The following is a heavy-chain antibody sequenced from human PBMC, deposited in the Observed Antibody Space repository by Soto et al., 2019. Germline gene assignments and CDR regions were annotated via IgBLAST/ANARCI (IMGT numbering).Heavy chain of an antibody. CDR2: ISYDGTKT. Sequence: QVQLVESGGGVVQPGRSLRVSCAASGFTLSIYAMHWVRQAPGTGLEWVAVISYDGTKTYYADSVKGRFTISRDNSKNTVYLQMNSLRDEDTAVYYCAKDRGPRRQWLIGPFDYWGQGTLVTVSP. D-gene: IGHD6-19*01. CDR1: GFTLSIYA. CDR3: AKDRGPRRQWLIGPFDY. J-gene: IGHJ4*02. V-gene: IGHV3-30*18.